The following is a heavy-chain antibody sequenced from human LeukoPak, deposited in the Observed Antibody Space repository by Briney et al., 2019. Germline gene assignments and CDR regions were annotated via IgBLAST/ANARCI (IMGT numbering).Heavy chain of an antibody. CDR1: GLTFSSYA. V-gene: IGHV3-64D*06. J-gene: IGHJ5*02. Sequence: GGSLRLSCSASGLTFSSYAMHWVRQAPGKGLEYVSAISSNGGSTYYADSVKGRFTISRDNSKNTLSLQMSSLRAEDTAVYYCVTHYGSGSYYADWFDPWGQGTLVTVSS. D-gene: IGHD3-10*01. CDR3: VTHYGSGSYYADWFDP. CDR2: ISSNGGST.